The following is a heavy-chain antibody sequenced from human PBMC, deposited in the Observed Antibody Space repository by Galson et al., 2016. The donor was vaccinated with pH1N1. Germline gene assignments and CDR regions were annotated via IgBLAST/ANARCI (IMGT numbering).Heavy chain of an antibody. Sequence: SLRLSCAASGFTFSSHGMSWVRQTPGRGLEWLSHITGGGRTYAADSVKGRFTISRDNSKNTVYLEMNSLRAEDTAVYFRAKDVAVAGTNYFDHWGQGTLVTISS. D-gene: IGHD6-19*01. CDR2: ITGGGRT. V-gene: IGHV3-23*01. J-gene: IGHJ4*02. CDR3: AKDVAVAGTNYFDH. CDR1: GFTFSSHG.